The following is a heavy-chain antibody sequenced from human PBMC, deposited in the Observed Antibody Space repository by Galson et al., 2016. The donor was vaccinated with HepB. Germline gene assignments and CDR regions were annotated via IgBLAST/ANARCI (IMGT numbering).Heavy chain of an antibody. CDR2: IYWDDDK. Sequence: PALVKPTQTLTLTCDVSGFSLSTSGMAVAWIRQPPGKALEWFALIYWDDDKRYRPSLKSRITLTRDTYKNQVVLNMTNMDPADTATYYCAHYRSGWFSTGPDAFDTWGEVTMVTVSS. D-gene: IGHD6-19*01. CDR1: GFSLSTSGMA. CDR3: AHYRSGWFSTGPDAFDT. J-gene: IGHJ3*02. V-gene: IGHV2-5*02.